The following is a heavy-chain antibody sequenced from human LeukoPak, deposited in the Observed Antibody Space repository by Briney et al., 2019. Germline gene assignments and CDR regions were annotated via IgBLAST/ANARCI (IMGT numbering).Heavy chain of an antibody. D-gene: IGHD1-26*01. CDR1: GFTFSSYA. CDR3: AKGSGSYPFDY. Sequence: GGSLRLSCAASGFTFSSYAMHWVRQAPGKGLEWVAVISYDGSNKYYADSVKGRFTISRDNSKNTLYLQMNSLRAEDTAVYYCAKGSGSYPFDYWGQGTLVTVSS. J-gene: IGHJ4*02. V-gene: IGHV3-30-3*01. CDR2: ISYDGSNK.